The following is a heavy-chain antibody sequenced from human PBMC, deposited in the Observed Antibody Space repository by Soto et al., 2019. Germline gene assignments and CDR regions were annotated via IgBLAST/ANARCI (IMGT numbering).Heavy chain of an antibody. D-gene: IGHD5-18*01. CDR3: VKQDGDSYAFGI. J-gene: IGHJ3*02. V-gene: IGHV3-64D*06. CDR1: GFTFSSYA. Sequence: GSLRLSCSASGFTFSSYAMHWVRQAPGKGLEYVSAISSNGGSTYYADSVKGRFTISRDNSKNTLYLQMSSLRAEDTAVYYCVKQDGDSYAFGIWGQGTMVTLSS. CDR2: ISSNGGST.